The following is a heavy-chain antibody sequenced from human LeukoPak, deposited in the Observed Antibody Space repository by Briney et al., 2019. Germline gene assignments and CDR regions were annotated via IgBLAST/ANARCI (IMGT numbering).Heavy chain of an antibody. CDR1: GGSFSGYY. CDR2: IDHSGRT. V-gene: IGHV4-34*01. CDR3: ARKSVVTAGRKPYDF. D-gene: IGHD2-2*01. J-gene: IGHJ4*02. Sequence: PSETLSLTCAVYGGSFSGYYWSWIRQPPGKGLEWIGEIDHSGRTNSNASLKSRVTLSVDMSKNQFSLRLSSVTAADTAVYYCARKSVVTAGRKPYDFWDQGTLVTVSP.